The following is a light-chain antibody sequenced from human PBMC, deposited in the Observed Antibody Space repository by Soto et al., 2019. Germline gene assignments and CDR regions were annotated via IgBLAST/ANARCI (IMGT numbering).Light chain of an antibody. CDR3: SSYTSSSTYV. J-gene: IGLJ1*01. CDR2: DVS. Sequence: QSVLTQPASVSGSPGQSITISCTGASSDVGGYNYVSWYQQHPGKAPKLMIYDVSNRPSVVSNRFSGSKSGNTASLTISGLQAEDEADYYCSSYTSSSTYVFGNGTKVTVL. CDR1: SSDVGGYNY. V-gene: IGLV2-14*01.